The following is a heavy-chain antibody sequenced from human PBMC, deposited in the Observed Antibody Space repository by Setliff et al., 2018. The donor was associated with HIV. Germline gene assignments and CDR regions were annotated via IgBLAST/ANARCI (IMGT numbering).Heavy chain of an antibody. V-gene: IGHV3-9*03. CDR2: TSWNSGSI. CDR3: ARDIPPEYPGFDL. Sequence: GGSLRLSCAASGFTFGDYAMHWVRQAPGKGLEWVSGTSWNSGSIGYADSVKGRFTISRDNAKNSLYLQMNSLRAEDMALYYCARDIPPEYPGFDLWGQGTVVTVSS. J-gene: IGHJ3*01. CDR1: GFTFGDYA. D-gene: IGHD6-6*01.